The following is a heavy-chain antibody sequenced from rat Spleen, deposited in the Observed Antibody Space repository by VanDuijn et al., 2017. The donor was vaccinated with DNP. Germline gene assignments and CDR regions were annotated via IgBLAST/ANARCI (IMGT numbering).Heavy chain of an antibody. CDR1: GFIFSDHN. CDR3: TRGANWEGNWFAY. V-gene: IGHV5-7*01. CDR2: ISPSGSRP. Sequence: EVQLVESGGGLVQPGRSLKLSCGASGFIFSDHNMAWVRQAPKKGLEWVAAISPSGSRPYSPDSVKGRFTISRDNAKSTLYLQMDSLRSEDTATYYCTRGANWEGNWFAYWGQGTLVTVSS. J-gene: IGHJ3*01. D-gene: IGHD5-1*01.